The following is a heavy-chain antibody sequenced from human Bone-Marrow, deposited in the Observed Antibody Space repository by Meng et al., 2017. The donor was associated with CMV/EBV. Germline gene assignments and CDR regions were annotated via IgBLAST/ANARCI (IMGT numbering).Heavy chain of an antibody. J-gene: IGHJ4*02. CDR2: ISYDGSNK. Sequence: GESLKISCTASGFTFGDYAMHWVRQAPGKGLEWVAVISYDGSNKYYADSVKGRFTISRDNSKNTLYLQMNSLRAEDTAVYYCARDAWDWSSTSCYGGRFHYWGQGTLVTVSS. CDR3: ARDAWDWSSTSCYGGRFHY. CDR1: GFTFGDYA. D-gene: IGHD2-2*01. V-gene: IGHV3-30*04.